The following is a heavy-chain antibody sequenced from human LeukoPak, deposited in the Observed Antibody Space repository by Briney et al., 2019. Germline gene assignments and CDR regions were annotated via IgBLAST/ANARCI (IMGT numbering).Heavy chain of an antibody. CDR2: IYSDNT. Sequence: GGSLRLSCTVSGFTVSSNSMSWVRQAPGKGLEWVSFIYSDNTHYSDSVKGRFTISRDNSKNTLYLQMNSLRAEDTAVYYCARGSGSYYNVPDYYYYMDVWGKGTTVTISS. V-gene: IGHV3-53*01. CDR3: ARGSGSYYNVPDYYYYMDV. CDR1: GFTVSSNS. J-gene: IGHJ6*03. D-gene: IGHD3-10*01.